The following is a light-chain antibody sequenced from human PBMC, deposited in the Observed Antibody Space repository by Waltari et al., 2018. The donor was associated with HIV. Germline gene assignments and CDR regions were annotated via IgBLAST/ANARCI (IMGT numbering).Light chain of an antibody. J-gene: IGLJ3*02. Sequence: QSVLTQPPSASGTPGQRVTISCSGSSSNIGGNAVNWFQLLPGTAPKLLIYTNYQRPSVVPDRFSGSKSGTTASLAISGLQSEDEADYHCASWDVSLNSWVFGGGTKLTVL. CDR3: ASWDVSLNSWV. CDR2: TNY. CDR1: SSNIGGNA. V-gene: IGLV1-44*01.